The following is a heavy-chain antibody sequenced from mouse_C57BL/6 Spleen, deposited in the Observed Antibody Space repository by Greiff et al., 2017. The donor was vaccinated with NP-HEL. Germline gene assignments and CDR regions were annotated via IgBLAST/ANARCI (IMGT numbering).Heavy chain of an antibody. V-gene: IGHV5-17*01. J-gene: IGHJ2*01. CDR3: ARHGSSYFAY. CDR1: GFTFSDYG. Sequence: DVKLVESGGGLVKPGGSLKLSCAASGFTFSDYGMHWVRQAPEKGLEWVAYISSGSSTIYYADTVKGRFTISRDNAKNTLFLQMTSLRSGDTAMYYCARHGSSYFAYWGQGTTLTVSS. D-gene: IGHD1-1*01. CDR2: ISSGSSTI.